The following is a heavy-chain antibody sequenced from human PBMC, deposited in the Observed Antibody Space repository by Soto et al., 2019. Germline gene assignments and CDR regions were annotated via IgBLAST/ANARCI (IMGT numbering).Heavy chain of an antibody. Sequence: GKGLEWIGYIYYSGSTYYNPSLKSRVTISVDTCKNQFSLKLSSVTAADTFFFQAEDGIRGSRSVSAFLLNRSSDL. J-gene: IGHJ2*01. CDR2: IYYSGST. D-gene: IGHD2-15*01. CDR3: EDGIRGSRSVSAFLLNRSSDL. V-gene: IGHV4-31*02.